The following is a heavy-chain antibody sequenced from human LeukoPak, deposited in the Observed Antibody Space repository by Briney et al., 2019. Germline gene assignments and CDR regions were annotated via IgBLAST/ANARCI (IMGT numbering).Heavy chain of an antibody. V-gene: IGHV3-7*01. J-gene: IGHJ4*02. D-gene: IGHD6-6*01. CDR2: IKQDGSVK. CDR3: ARIGYSSSSFDY. CDR1: GFPFSNYW. Sequence: GGSLRLSCVASGFPFSNYWMSWVRQAPGRGLEWVANIKQDGSVKYYVDSVKGRFTFSRDNAKNSVYLQMNSLRAEDTALYYCARIGYSSSSFDYWGQGTLVTVSS.